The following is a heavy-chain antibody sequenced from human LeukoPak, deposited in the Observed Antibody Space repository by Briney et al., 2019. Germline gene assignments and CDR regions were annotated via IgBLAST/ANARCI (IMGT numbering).Heavy chain of an antibody. Sequence: GGSLRLSCAASGFTVSSNYMSWVRQAPGKGLEWVSVIYSGGSTYYADSVKGRFTISGDNSKNTLYLQMNSLRAEDTAVYYCASRAPGLLWFGESPLDYWGQGTLVTVSS. CDR2: IYSGGST. J-gene: IGHJ4*02. V-gene: IGHV3-66*01. CDR1: GFTVSSNY. CDR3: ASRAPGLLWFGESPLDY. D-gene: IGHD3-10*01.